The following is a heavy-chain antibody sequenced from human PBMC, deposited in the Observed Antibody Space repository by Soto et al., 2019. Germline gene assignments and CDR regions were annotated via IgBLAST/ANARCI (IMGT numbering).Heavy chain of an antibody. CDR2: INHSGST. CDR3: AFSPPYYMDV. V-gene: IGHV4-34*01. CDR1: GGSFSGYY. J-gene: IGHJ6*03. Sequence: SETLSLTCAVYGGSFSGYYWSWIRQPPGKGLEWIGEINHSGSTNYNPSLKSRVTISVDTSKNQFSLKLSSVTAADTAVYYCAFSPPYYMDVWGKGTTVTVSS.